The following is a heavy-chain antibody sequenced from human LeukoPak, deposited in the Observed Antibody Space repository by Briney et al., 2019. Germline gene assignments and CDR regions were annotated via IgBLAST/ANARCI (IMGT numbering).Heavy chain of an antibody. J-gene: IGHJ5*02. CDR3: AKGSGDNSVYVS. D-gene: IGHD4-23*01. CDR2: TSGSGGST. CDR1: GFTFSSYA. V-gene: IGHV3-23*01. Sequence: GGSLILSCAASGFTFSSYAMSWVRQAPGSGLEWVSFTSGSGGSTYYADSVKGRFTISRDNSRNTLYLQVNSLRPEDTAVYYCAKGSGDNSVYVSLGQGTLVTVSS.